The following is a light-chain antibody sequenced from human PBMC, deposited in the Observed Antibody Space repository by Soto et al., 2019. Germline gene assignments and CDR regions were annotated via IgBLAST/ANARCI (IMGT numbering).Light chain of an antibody. J-gene: IGKJ1*01. CDR3: LQDFTYPRT. Sequence: AIQMTQSPASVSASVGDRVTISSRASEGIRNELGWYQQKPGKAPKLLNYSAYSLQSGVPSRFSGSGSGTDFILTISGLQPEDFATYFCLQDFTYPRTFGQGTKV. V-gene: IGKV1-6*01. CDR1: EGIRNE. CDR2: SAY.